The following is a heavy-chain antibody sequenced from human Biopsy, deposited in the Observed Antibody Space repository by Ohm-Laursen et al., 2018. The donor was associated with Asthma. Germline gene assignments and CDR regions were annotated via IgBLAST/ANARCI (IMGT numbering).Heavy chain of an antibody. CDR1: GFTFDNYT. Sequence: LRLSCSASGFTFDNYTMHWVRQAPGKGLEWVTIISYDGRNTYYADSVEGRFTISRDNSKNTLFLQMSSLRPEDTAVYYCARGGLHYYEYYGMDVWGQGTTVTVSS. CDR2: ISYDGRNT. V-gene: IGHV3-30*04. J-gene: IGHJ6*02. CDR3: ARGGLHYYEYYGMDV. D-gene: IGHD2-21*02.